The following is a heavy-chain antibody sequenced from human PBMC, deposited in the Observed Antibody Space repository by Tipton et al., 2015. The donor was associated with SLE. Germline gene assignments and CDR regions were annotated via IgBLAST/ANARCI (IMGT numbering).Heavy chain of an antibody. CDR2: VYYSGST. CDR3: ARDGSQWLAAYFHH. V-gene: IGHV4-59*12. CDR1: GGSISPYY. J-gene: IGHJ1*01. Sequence: LRLSCTVSGGSISPYYWSWVRQPPGKGLEWIGYVYYSGSTVYNSSLRSRVTMAVDTSKNQFSLRMTSVTAADTAVYYCARDGSQWLAAYFHHWGQGTLVTVSS. D-gene: IGHD6-19*01.